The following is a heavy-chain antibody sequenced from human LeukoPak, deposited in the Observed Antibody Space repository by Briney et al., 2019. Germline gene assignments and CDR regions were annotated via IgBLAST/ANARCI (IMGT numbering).Heavy chain of an antibody. V-gene: IGHV3-74*01. CDR3: ARNLGFYTCDA. CDR2: INGDGTTS. CDR1: GFTFSNFW. Sequence: GGSLRLSCSVSGFTFSNFWMDWVRQAPGKGLVWVSTINGDGTTSGGADSVKGRFTISRDNAKNTLYLQMNSLRAEDTAMYYCARNLGFYTCDAWGQEALVTVSS. D-gene: IGHD2-15*01. J-gene: IGHJ4*01.